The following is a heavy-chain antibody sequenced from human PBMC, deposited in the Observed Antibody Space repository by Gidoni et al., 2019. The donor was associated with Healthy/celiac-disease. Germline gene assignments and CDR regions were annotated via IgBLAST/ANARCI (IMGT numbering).Heavy chain of an antibody. CDR1: GFNFSSDW. J-gene: IGHJ4*02. D-gene: IGHD3-3*01. Sequence: EVQLVESGGGLVQPGGSLRLSCAASGFNFSSDWMSWVRQAPGKGLEWVANIKQDGSEKYYLDSVKGRFTISRDNAKNSLYLQRNSLRAEDTAVYYCASSRGYYDFWSGRRNGYWGQGTLVTVSS. CDR2: IKQDGSEK. CDR3: ASSRGYYDFWSGRRNGY. V-gene: IGHV3-7*01.